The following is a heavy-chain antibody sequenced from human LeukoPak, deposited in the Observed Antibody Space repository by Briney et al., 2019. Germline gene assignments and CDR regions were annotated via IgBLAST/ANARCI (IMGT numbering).Heavy chain of an antibody. J-gene: IGHJ4*02. D-gene: IGHD3-9*01. CDR3: ASSHYDILTGLRDY. Sequence: GGSLRLSCAASGFTFSNYAMNWVRQAPGKGLEWVSVIYSGGSTYYADSVKGRFTISRDNSKNTLYLQMNSLRAEDTAVYYCASSHYDILTGLRDYWGQGTLVTVSS. CDR2: IYSGGST. CDR1: GFTFSNYA. V-gene: IGHV3-53*01.